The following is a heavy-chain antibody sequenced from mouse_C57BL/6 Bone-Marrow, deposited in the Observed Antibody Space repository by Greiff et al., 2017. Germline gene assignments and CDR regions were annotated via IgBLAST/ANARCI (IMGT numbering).Heavy chain of an antibody. CDR1: GYSFTGYY. Sequence: EVQLQQSGPELVKPGASVKISCKASGYSFTGYYMNWVKQSPEKSLEWIGEINPSTGGTTYNQKFKAKATLTVDKSSSTAYMQLKSLTSEDSAVYYCSRAYGSGYWGQGTTLTVSS. CDR2: INPSTGGT. V-gene: IGHV1-42*01. D-gene: IGHD1-1*01. J-gene: IGHJ2*01. CDR3: SRAYGSGY.